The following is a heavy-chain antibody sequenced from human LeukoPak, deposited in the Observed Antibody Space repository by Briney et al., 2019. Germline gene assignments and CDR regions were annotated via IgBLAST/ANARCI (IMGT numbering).Heavy chain of an antibody. CDR1: GGTFSSYA. CDR2: IIPIFGTA. V-gene: IGHV1-69*05. Sequence: GASVKVSCKASGGTFSSYAISWVRQAPGQGLEWMGGIIPIFGTANYAQKFQGRVTITTDESTSTAYMELSSLRSEDTAVYYCARLDFGAFDIWGQGTMVTVSS. D-gene: IGHD3-3*01. CDR3: ARLDFGAFDI. J-gene: IGHJ3*02.